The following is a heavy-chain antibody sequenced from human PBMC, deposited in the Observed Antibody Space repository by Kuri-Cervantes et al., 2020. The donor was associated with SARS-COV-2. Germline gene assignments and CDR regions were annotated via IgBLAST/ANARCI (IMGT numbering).Heavy chain of an antibody. D-gene: IGHD4-23*01. CDR1: GFTFSSYG. J-gene: IGHJ4*02. V-gene: IGHV3-30*12. CDR2: ISYDGSNK. Sequence: LSLTCAASGFTFSSYGMHWVRQAPGKGLEWVAVISYDGSNKYYADSVKGRFTISRDNSKNSLYLQMNSLRDEDTAVYYCARQHGGNFDYWGQGTLVTVSS. CDR3: ARQHGGNFDY.